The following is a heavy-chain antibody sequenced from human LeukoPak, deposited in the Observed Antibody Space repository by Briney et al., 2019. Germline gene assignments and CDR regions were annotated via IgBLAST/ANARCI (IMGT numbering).Heavy chain of an antibody. D-gene: IGHD5-18*01. J-gene: IGHJ3*02. V-gene: IGHV4-59*01. Sequence: SETLSLTCTVSGGSISNYYWSWIRQPPGKGLEWIGYIYYSGSTNYNPSLKSRVTISVDTSKNQFSLKLSSVTAADTAVYYCARDGYSYGSDAFDIWGQGTMVTVSS. CDR1: GGSISNYY. CDR2: IYYSGST. CDR3: ARDGYSYGSDAFDI.